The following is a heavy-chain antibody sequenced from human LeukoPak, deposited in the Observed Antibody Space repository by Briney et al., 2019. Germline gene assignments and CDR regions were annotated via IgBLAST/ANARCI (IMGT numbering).Heavy chain of an antibody. D-gene: IGHD3-10*01. V-gene: IGHV3-7*01. J-gene: IGHJ3*02. CDR2: IKEDGSKT. CDR1: GFTFSIYW. CDR3: ARDPYYYDSGSFAAFDI. Sequence: PGGSLRLSCAASGFTFSIYWMTWVRQAPGKWLEWVANIKEDGSKTFYVDSVKGRFTISRDNAKNSLYLQMNSLRAEDTAVYYCARDPYYYDSGSFAAFDIWGQGTMVTVSS.